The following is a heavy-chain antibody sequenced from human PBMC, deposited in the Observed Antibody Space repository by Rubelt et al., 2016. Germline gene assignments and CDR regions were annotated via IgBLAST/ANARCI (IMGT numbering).Heavy chain of an antibody. Sequence: QVQLQQWGAGLLKPSETLSLTCAVYGGSFSGYYWRWIRQPPGKGLEWIGEINHIGSTHYNPYPHSPIHITVNTSKNQFSLKLSAVTAADTAVYYCARGGHRDGYNYHFDYWGQGTLVTISS. CDR2: INHIGST. V-gene: IGHV4-34*01. D-gene: IGHD5-24*01. CDR1: GGSFSGYY. J-gene: IGHJ4*02. CDR3: ARGGHRDGYNYHFDY.